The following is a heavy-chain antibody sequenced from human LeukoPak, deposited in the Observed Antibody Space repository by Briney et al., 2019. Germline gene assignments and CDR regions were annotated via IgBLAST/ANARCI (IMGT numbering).Heavy chain of an antibody. D-gene: IGHD3-10*01. CDR2: INAGNGNT. V-gene: IGHV1-3*01. Sequence: ASVKVSCKASGYTFTSYAMHWVRQAPGQRLEWMGWINAGNGNTKYSQKFQGRVTITRDTSASTAYMELSSLRSEDTAVYYCARDRRITMVRGSGVGMDVWGQGTTVTVSS. CDR1: GYTFTSYA. J-gene: IGHJ6*02. CDR3: ARDRRITMVRGSGVGMDV.